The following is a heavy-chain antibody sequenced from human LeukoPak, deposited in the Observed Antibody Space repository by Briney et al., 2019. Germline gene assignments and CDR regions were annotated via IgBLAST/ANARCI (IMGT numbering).Heavy chain of an antibody. CDR3: ARGKAYGSGSYYNYYYYMDV. D-gene: IGHD3-10*01. J-gene: IGHJ6*03. Sequence: PSETLSLTCTVSGGSISSYYWSWIRQPPGKGLEWIGSIYYSGSTYYNPSLKSRVTISVDTSKNQFSLKLSSVTAADTAVYYCARGKAYGSGSYYNYYYYMDVWGKGTTVTVSS. V-gene: IGHV4-59*12. CDR2: IYYSGST. CDR1: GGSISSYY.